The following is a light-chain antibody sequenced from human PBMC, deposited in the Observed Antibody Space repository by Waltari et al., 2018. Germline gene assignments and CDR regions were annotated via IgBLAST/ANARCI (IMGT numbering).Light chain of an antibody. Sequence: EILLTQSPAPLSFSPGKRATLSCRASRRVSSYFAWYQQKPGQPPRLLIYDASNRTTSITASFSGSGSSADFILLTSSIEPEDFAADYCHQRCKWLRGTFGQGTKVEIK. J-gene: IGKJ1*01. CDR2: DAS. V-gene: IGKV3-11*01. CDR1: RRVSSY. CDR3: HQRCKWLRGT.